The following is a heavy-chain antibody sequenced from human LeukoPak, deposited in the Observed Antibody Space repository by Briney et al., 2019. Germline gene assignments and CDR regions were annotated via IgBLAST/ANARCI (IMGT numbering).Heavy chain of an antibody. D-gene: IGHD6-19*01. CDR1: GFTFSSYS. CDR2: ISSSSSTI. Sequence: GGSLRLSCAASGFTFSSYSMNWVRQAPGKGLEWVSYISSSSSTIYYADSVKGRFTISRDNAKNSLYLQMNSLRAEDTAVYYCAILPPDSSGWAHWGQGTLVTVSS. CDR3: AILPPDSSGWAH. V-gene: IGHV3-48*01. J-gene: IGHJ1*01.